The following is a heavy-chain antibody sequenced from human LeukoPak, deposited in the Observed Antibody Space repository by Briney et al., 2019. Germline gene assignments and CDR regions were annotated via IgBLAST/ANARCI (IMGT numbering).Heavy chain of an antibody. D-gene: IGHD5-24*01. Sequence: KSGGSLRLSCSVSGLKFADYDMSWLRQAPGKGLEWDSFIRNTVYGGTIKYAAAVKGRFTISRDDSKSIAYLQMNSLLSEDAAVYFCSRSTWRYTMDVWGQGTTVTVSS. V-gene: IGHV3-49*05. J-gene: IGHJ6*02. CDR3: SRSTWRYTMDV. CDR1: GLKFADYD. CDR2: IRNTVYGGTI.